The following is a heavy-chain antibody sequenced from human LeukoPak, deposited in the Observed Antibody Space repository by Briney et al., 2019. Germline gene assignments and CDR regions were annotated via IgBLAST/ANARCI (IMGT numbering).Heavy chain of an antibody. Sequence: ASVKASCKTSGYTFTGNFIHWVRQAPGQGLDWMALINPNSGGTNYAQTLWGRVTITRDTSLSTASIELSRLRSHDTAACYTAREVDDSTWLDYWGQPSLVTV. J-gene: IGHJ4*02. D-gene: IGHD5-12*01. CDR2: INPNSGGT. V-gene: IGHV1-2*02. CDR1: GYTFTGNF. CDR3: AREVDDSTWLDY.